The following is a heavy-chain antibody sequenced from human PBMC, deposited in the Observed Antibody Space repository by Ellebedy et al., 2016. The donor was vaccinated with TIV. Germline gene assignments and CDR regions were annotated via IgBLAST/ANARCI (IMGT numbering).Heavy chain of an antibody. Sequence: GESLKISCAASGFTFSSYEMNWVRQAPGKGLEWVSYISSSGITIYYPDSDKGRFTISRDNAKNSLYLQMNSLRAEDTAVYYCARGRAVITTWFDPWGQGTLVTVSS. CDR3: ARGRAVITTWFDP. CDR1: GFTFSSYE. V-gene: IGHV3-48*03. J-gene: IGHJ5*02. D-gene: IGHD3-22*01. CDR2: ISSSGITI.